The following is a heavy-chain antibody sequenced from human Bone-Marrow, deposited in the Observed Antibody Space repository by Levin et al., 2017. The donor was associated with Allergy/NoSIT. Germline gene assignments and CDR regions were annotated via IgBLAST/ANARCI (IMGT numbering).Heavy chain of an antibody. CDR2: ISYDGSNT. Sequence: GESLKISCAASGFTFSSYAMNWVRQAPGKGLEWVAVISYDGSNTFYADPVKGRFTISRDNSKNTVFLQTDSLRVDDTAVYFCARARSGWENDVFDIWGQGTMVTVSS. V-gene: IGHV3-30*04. D-gene: IGHD6-19*01. J-gene: IGHJ3*02. CDR3: ARARSGWENDVFDI. CDR1: GFTFSSYA.